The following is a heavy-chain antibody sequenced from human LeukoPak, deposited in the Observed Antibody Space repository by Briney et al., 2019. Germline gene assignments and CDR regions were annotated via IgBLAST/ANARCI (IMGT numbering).Heavy chain of an antibody. CDR2: IIPIFGTA. V-gene: IGHV1-69*13. D-gene: IGHD7-27*01. CDR3: ARDRCHWGSCVWGGFDI. CDR1: GGTFSSYA. J-gene: IGHJ3*02. Sequence: SVKVSCKASGGTFSSYAISWVRQAPGQGLEWMGGIIPIFGTANYAQKFQGRVTITADESTSTAYMELSSLSSEDTAVYYCARDRCHWGSCVWGGFDIWGQGTLVTVSS.